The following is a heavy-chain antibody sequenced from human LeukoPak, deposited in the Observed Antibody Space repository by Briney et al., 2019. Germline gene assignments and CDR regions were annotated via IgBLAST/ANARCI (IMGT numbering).Heavy chain of an antibody. V-gene: IGHV3-74*01. D-gene: IGHD2-15*01. J-gene: IGHJ4*02. CDR3: ARDVGIGG. CDR2: ITNDGSTT. Sequence: GGSLRLSCAASGFTFSIYGMHWVRQAPGKGLVWVSRITNDGSTTNYADSVKGRFTISRDNAKNTLYLQMNSLRAEDTAVYYCARDVGIGGWGQGTLVTVSS. CDR1: GFTFSIYG.